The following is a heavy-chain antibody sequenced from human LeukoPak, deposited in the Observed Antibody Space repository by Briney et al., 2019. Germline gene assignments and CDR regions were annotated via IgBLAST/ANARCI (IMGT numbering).Heavy chain of an antibody. CDR3: AREFRIPASRFYSFDS. Sequence: SQTLSLTCRVAGGSLGRYYWNWIRQPPGKGLEWIGSSHYSGSTNYNPSLKSRVSISVHASENQYSLKLSSVTAADTAVYYCAREFRIPASRFYSFDSWGQGTLVTVFS. V-gene: IGHV4-59*01. CDR1: GGSLGRYY. J-gene: IGHJ4*02. CDR2: SHYSGST. D-gene: IGHD6-13*01.